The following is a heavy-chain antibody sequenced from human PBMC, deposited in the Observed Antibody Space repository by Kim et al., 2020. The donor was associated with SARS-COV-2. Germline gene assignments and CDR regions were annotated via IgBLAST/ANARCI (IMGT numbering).Heavy chain of an antibody. CDR2: IYYSGST. D-gene: IGHD3-3*01. CDR3: ARAPVIRITIFGVVIDYFDY. Sequence: SETLSLTRTVSGGSISSGGYYWSWIRQHPGQGLEWIGYIYYSGSTYYNPSLKSRVTISVDTSKNQLSLKLSSVTAAATAVYYCARAPVIRITIFGVVIDYFDYWGRGTLVTVSS. CDR1: GGSISSGGYY. V-gene: IGHV4-31*03. J-gene: IGHJ4*02.